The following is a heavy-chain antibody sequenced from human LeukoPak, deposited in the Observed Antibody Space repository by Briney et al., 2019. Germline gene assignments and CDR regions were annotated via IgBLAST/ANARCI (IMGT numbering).Heavy chain of an antibody. CDR2: IYYSGST. CDR1: GGSISSYY. CDR3: AKLYSSGWYGFFDN. J-gene: IGHJ4*02. D-gene: IGHD6-19*01. V-gene: IGHV4-59*08. Sequence: SETLSLTCTVSGGSISSYYWSWIRQPPGKGLEWIGYIYYSGSTNYNPSLKSRVTISVDTSKNQVSLKLSSVTAADTAVYYCAKLYSSGWYGFFDNWGQGTLVTVSS.